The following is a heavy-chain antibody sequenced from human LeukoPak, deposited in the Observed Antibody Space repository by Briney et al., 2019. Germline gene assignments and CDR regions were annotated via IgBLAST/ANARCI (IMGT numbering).Heavy chain of an antibody. Sequence: PGGSLRLSCVVSGFEFSIHDMSWGRQAPGKGPEWVSTISGGGGSTYYADSVKGRFTISRDNSKNTLYLQVNSLRAEDTAVYYCADYYGSGSYPPWGQGTLVTVSS. J-gene: IGHJ5*02. D-gene: IGHD3-10*01. CDR3: ADYYGSGSYPP. CDR1: GFEFSIHD. CDR2: ISGGGGST. V-gene: IGHV3-23*01.